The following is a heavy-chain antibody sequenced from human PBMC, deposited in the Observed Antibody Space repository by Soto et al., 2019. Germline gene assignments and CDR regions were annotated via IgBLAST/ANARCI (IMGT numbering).Heavy chain of an antibody. J-gene: IGHJ6*02. Sequence: GGSLRLSCAASGFTVGSHAMSWVRQAPGKGLEWVSSISGTGDGTYYGDSVKGRFTISRDSSSSTLYLQMDNLRGEDTAVYFCTRSRRSILMVYGFGGMDVWGQGTTVTVSS. CDR3: TRSRRSILMVYGFGGMDV. V-gene: IGHV3-23*01. D-gene: IGHD2-8*01. CDR2: ISGTGDGT. CDR1: GFTVGSHA.